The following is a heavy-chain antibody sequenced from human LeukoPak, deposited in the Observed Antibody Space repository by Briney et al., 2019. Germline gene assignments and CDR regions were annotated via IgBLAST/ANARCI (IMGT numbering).Heavy chain of an antibody. CDR3: AHRRFGYGDPGGFDY. V-gene: IGHV2-5*08. CDR1: GGSISSYYW. CDR2: IYWDDDK. D-gene: IGHD4-17*01. Sequence: TLSLTCTVSGGSISSYYWSWIRQPPGKALEWLALIYWDDDKRYSPSLKSRLTITKDTSKNQVVLTMTNMDPVDTATYYCAHRRFGYGDPGGFDYWGQGTLVTVSS. J-gene: IGHJ4*02.